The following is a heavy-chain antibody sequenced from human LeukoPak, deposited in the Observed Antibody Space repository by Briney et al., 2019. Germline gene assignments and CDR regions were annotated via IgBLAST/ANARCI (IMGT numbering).Heavy chain of an antibody. CDR1: GGSISSGDYY. CDR3: AREGRDGHYYDSSGYYYVDY. Sequence: SETPSLTCTVSGGSISSGDYYWSWIRQRPGEGLEWIGYIYYSGSTYYNPSLKSRVTISVDTSKNQFSLKLSSVTAADTAVYYCAREGRDGHYYDSSGYYYVDYWGQGTLVTVSS. CDR2: IYYSGST. V-gene: IGHV4-30-4*01. J-gene: IGHJ4*02. D-gene: IGHD3-22*01.